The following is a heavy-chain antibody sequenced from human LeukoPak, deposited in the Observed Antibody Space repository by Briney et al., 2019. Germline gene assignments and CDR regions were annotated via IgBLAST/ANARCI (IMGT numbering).Heavy chain of an antibody. CDR1: GYTFTGYY. D-gene: IGHD3-22*01. CDR2: INPNSGGT. Sequence: ASVKVSCKASGYTFTGYYMHWVRQAPGRGLEWMGRINPNSGGTNYAQKFQGRVTMTRDTSISTDYMDLSRLRSDDTAVYYCARDLDRLSYDSDDYWGQGALVTVSS. V-gene: IGHV1-2*06. CDR3: ARDLDRLSYDSDDY. J-gene: IGHJ4*02.